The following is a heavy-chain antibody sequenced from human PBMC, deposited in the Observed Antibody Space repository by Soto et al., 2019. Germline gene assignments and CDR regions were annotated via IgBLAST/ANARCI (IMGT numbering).Heavy chain of an antibody. CDR2: IIPLFGTA. Sequence: QVQLVQSGAEVKKPGSSVKVSCKASGGTFSSYAISWVRQAPGQGLEWMGGIIPLFGTANYAQKFQGRVPITADESTSTAYMELRSLGSEDTAVYYCARKAQEETIFGVVKFGFDWFDPWGQGTLVTVSS. V-gene: IGHV1-69*01. CDR1: GGTFSSYA. D-gene: IGHD3-3*01. CDR3: ARKAQEETIFGVVKFGFDWFDP. J-gene: IGHJ5*02.